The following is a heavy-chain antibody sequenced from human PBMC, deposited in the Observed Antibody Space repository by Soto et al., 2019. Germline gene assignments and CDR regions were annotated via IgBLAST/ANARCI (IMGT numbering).Heavy chain of an antibody. CDR2: INPSGST. Sequence: QVQLQQWCAGLLKASETLSLTCAVYDGSLSGYFWSWIRQPPGKGLEWIGEINPSGSTNYSPSLKSRVTISGDTSKNQFSLKLRSVTAADTAVYYCARALGLYGSSQGAYYYYYMDVWGKGTTVTVSS. V-gene: IGHV4-34*01. CDR3: ARALGLYGSSQGAYYYYYMDV. D-gene: IGHD6-6*01. CDR1: DGSLSGYF. J-gene: IGHJ6*03.